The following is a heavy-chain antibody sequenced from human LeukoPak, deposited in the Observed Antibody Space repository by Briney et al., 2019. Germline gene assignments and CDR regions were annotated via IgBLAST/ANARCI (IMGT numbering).Heavy chain of an antibody. CDR2: ISGDETYT. V-gene: IGHV3-74*01. D-gene: IGHD3-9*01. CDR3: ARDNIWAFDI. Sequence: GGSLRLSCVASGFTFSSDFMHWIRQAPGEGLMWVSQISGDETYTNYADSVKGRFTISRDNAKTSVYLQLNSLRDEDTAVYYCARDNIWAFDIWGQGTMVTVSS. CDR1: GFTFSSDF. J-gene: IGHJ3*02.